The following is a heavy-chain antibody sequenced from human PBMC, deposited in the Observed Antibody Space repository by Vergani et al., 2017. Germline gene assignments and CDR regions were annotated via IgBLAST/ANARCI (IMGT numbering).Heavy chain of an antibody. J-gene: IGHJ5*02. V-gene: IGHV5-10-1*01. CDR2: IDPSDSYT. D-gene: IGHD2-2*01. CDR1: GYSFTSYW. Sequence: EVQLVQSGAEVKKPGESLRISCKGSGYSFTSYWISWVRQMPGKGLEWMGRIDPSDSYTNYSPSFQGHVTISADKSISTAYLQWSSLKASDTAMYYCARRYCSSTSCYDGFDPWGQGTLVTVSS. CDR3: ARRYCSSTSCYDGFDP.